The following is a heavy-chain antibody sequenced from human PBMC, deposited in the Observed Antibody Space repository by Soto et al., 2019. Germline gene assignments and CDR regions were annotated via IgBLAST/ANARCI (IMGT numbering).Heavy chain of an antibody. CDR3: ARDRIPTGMDV. CDR2: IYSGGST. V-gene: IGHV3-66*01. CDR1: GLNVSSNY. J-gene: IGHJ6*02. Sequence: GGSLRLSCAASGLNVSSNYMSWVRQTPGKGLEWVSVIYSGGSTYYADSVKGRFTISRDNSKNTLYLQMNSLRAEDTAVYYCARDRIPTGMDVWGQGTTVTVSS.